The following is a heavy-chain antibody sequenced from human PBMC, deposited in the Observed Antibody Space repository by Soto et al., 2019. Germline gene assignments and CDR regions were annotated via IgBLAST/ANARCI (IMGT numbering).Heavy chain of an antibody. CDR2: IWYDGSNK. CDR3: AREALHSYGFNWFDP. V-gene: IGHV3-33*01. CDR1: GFTFSSYG. Sequence: GGSLRLSCAASGFTFSSYGMHWVRQAPGKGLEWVAVIWYDGSNKYYADSVKGRFTISRDNSKNTLYLQMNSLRAEDTAVYYCAREALHSYGFNWFDPWGQGTLVTVSS. J-gene: IGHJ5*02. D-gene: IGHD5-18*01.